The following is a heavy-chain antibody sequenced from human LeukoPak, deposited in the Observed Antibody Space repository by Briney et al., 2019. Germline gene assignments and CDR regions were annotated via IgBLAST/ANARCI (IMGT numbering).Heavy chain of an antibody. Sequence: ASVKVSCKTSGYTFTSYGISWVRQAPGQGLEWMGWISAYNGNTNYAQKLQGRVTMTTDTSTSTAYMELRSLRSDDTAVYYCARVRDDFGVVIFFMDVLGKGTTVTVSS. CDR2: ISAYNGNT. J-gene: IGHJ6*03. D-gene: IGHD3-3*01. V-gene: IGHV1-18*01. CDR3: ARVRDDFGVVIFFMDV. CDR1: GYTFTSYG.